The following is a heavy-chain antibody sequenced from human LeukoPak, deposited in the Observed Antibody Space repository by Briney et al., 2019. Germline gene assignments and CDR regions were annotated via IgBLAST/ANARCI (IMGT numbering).Heavy chain of an antibody. D-gene: IGHD3-3*01. CDR3: ARRFWSGHYTGPFDY. CDR1: GGTFSSYT. CDR2: IIPILGIA. V-gene: IGHV1-69*02. J-gene: IGHJ4*02. Sequence: ASVEVSCKAFGGTFSSYTISWVRQAPGQGLEWMGRIIPILGIANYAQKFQGRVTITADKSTSTAYMELSSLRSEDTAVYYCARRFWSGHYTGPFDYWGQGTLVTVSS.